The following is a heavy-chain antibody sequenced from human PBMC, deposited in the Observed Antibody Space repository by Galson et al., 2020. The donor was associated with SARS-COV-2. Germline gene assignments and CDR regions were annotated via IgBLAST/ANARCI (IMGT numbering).Heavy chain of an antibody. Sequence: GGSLRLSCAASGFTFSSYWMSWVRQAPGKGLEWVANIKQDGSEKYYVDSVKGRFTISRDNAKNSLYLQMNSLRAEDTAVYYCARARIVANRRYYFDYWGQGTLVTVSS. CDR1: GFTFSSYW. CDR2: IKQDGSEK. CDR3: ARARIVANRRYYFDY. V-gene: IGHV3-7*03. J-gene: IGHJ4*02. D-gene: IGHD5-12*01.